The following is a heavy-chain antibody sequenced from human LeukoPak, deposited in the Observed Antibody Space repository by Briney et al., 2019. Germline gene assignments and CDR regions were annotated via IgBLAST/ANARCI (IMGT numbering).Heavy chain of an antibody. CDR2: ISSSGSTI. J-gene: IGHJ4*02. Sequence: PGGSLRLSCEASGFTFSSYAMSWVRQAPGKGLEWVSYISSSGSTIYYADSVKGRFTISRDNAKNSLYLQMNSLRAEDTAVYYCARDFGLYDSSGYPVWGGGYFDYWGQGTLVTVSS. D-gene: IGHD3-22*01. CDR3: ARDFGLYDSSGYPVWGGGYFDY. CDR1: GFTFSSYA. V-gene: IGHV3-48*03.